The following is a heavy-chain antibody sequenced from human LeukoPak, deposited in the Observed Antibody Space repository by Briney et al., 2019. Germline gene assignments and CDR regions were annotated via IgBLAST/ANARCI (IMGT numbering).Heavy chain of an antibody. Sequence: GRSLRLSCAASGFTFSTYTMHWVRQAPGKGLEWVAVISSDGSNKYYADSVRGQFTISGDNSKNTLYLQRNSLRAEVTAVYYCARETGSAVGSTDFDYWGQGTLVTVSS. CDR3: ARETGSAVGSTDFDY. J-gene: IGHJ4*02. CDR1: GFTFSTYT. D-gene: IGHD4-17*01. CDR2: ISSDGSNK. V-gene: IGHV3-30-3*01.